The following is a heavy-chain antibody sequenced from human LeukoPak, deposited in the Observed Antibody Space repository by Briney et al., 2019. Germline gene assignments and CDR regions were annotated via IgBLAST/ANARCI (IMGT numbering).Heavy chain of an antibody. CDR1: GGSFSGYY. CDR3: ARVPDITARPCDT. CDR2: ISHTGLT. J-gene: IGHJ5*02. Sequence: SETLSLTCAVYGGSFSGYYLTLIRQTPGKGLEWIGEISHTGLTGSNPSLKSRVTIFVDSSKKQFSLRMTSVTAADTGVYYCARVPDITARPCDTWGPGTLVTVSS. D-gene: IGHD1-1*01. V-gene: IGHV4-34*01.